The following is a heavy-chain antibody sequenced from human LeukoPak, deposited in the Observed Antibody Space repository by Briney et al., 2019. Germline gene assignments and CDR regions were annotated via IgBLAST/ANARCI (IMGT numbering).Heavy chain of an antibody. CDR3: ARREDYGDYRVFDP. J-gene: IGHJ5*02. V-gene: IGHV4-31*03. CDR2: IYYSGTT. Sequence: PSETLSLTCTVSGGSISSGSYYWSWIRPHPGKGLEWIGYIYYSGTTYYNPSLKNRLTISLDMSKNQFSLKLSSVTAADTAVYYCARREDYGDYRVFDPWGQGTLVTVSS. CDR1: GGSISSGSYY. D-gene: IGHD4-17*01.